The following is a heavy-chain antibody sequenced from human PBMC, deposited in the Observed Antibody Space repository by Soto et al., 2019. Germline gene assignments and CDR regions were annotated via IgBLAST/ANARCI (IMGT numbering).Heavy chain of an antibody. V-gene: IGHV3-11*01. J-gene: IGHJ1*01. CDR1: GFTFSDYY. D-gene: IGHD4-4*01. CDR3: ERSTVTTFAQYFQH. CDR2: ISSSGSTI. Sequence: PGVSLRLSCAASGFTFSDYYMSWIRQAPGKGLEWVSYISSSGSTIYYADSVKGRFTISRDNAKNSLYLQMNSLRAEDTAVYYCERSTVTTFAQYFQHWRQGTLVPVSS.